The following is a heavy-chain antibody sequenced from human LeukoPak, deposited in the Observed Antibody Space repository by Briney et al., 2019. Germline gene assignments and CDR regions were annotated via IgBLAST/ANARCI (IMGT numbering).Heavy chain of an antibody. CDR3: ARDPSRGSYQGDAAFDI. J-gene: IGHJ3*02. Sequence: ASVKVSCKASGYTFTSYDINWVRQATGQGLEWMGWMNPNSGNTGYAQKFQGRVTITRNTSISTAYMELSSLRSEDTAVYYCARDPSRGSYQGDAAFDIWGQGTMVTVSS. V-gene: IGHV1-8*03. D-gene: IGHD1-26*01. CDR2: MNPNSGNT. CDR1: GYTFTSYD.